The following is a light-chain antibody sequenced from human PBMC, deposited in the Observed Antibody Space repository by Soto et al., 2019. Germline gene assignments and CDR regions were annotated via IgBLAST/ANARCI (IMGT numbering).Light chain of an antibody. CDR2: AAS. CDR1: QGISRY. Sequence: IQLTQSPSSLSASVGDSVTITCRASQGISRYLSWYQQKPVRAPTLLIPAASTLQSEVPARFSGSGSAADFTLSITSLQPEDFATYYCQQLNTFPVTFGGGTKVEIK. CDR3: QQLNTFPVT. J-gene: IGKJ4*01. V-gene: IGKV1-9*01.